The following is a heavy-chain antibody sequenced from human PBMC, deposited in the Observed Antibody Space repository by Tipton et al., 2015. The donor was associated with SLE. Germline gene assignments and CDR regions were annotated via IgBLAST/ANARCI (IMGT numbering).Heavy chain of an antibody. CDR2: LYSGGTT. CDR1: GLIVSSKY. CDR3: AKGGSYARSGLFDY. J-gene: IGHJ4*02. Sequence: SLRLSCAASGLIVSSKYMSWVRQAPGKGLEWVSMLYSGGTTYYADSVRGRFTISRHNSKNSLYLQMNSLRSEDTAVYYCAKGGSYARSGLFDYWGQGTLVTVSS. V-gene: IGHV3-53*04. D-gene: IGHD5-12*01.